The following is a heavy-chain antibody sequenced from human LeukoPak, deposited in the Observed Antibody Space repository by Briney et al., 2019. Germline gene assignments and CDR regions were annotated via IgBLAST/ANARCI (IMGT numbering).Heavy chain of an antibody. D-gene: IGHD3-10*01. J-gene: IGHJ3*02. CDR1: GYTFTNYG. CDR2: NSTYNGNT. CDR3: ARGWELSI. V-gene: IGHV1-18*01. Sequence: GSVKVSCKASGYTFTNYGISWVRQAPGQGPEWMGWNSTYNGNTNYAQKLQDRVTMTTDTSTSTAYMELRSLRSDDTALYYCARGWELSIWGQGTMVTVSS.